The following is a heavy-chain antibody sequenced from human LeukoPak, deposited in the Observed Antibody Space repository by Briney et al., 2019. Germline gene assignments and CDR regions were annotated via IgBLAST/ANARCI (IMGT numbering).Heavy chain of an antibody. Sequence: ESGPTLVNPTQTLTLTCTFSGFSLSTTGVTVGWIRQPPGKALEWLALIYWDDDKRYSPSLKSRLTITKDTSKNQVVLTMTNMDPVDTATYYCAHGGAGSDFWSGYKSYYFDYWGQGTLVTVSS. CDR3: AHGGAGSDFWSGYKSYYFDY. D-gene: IGHD3-3*01. CDR1: GFSLSTTGVT. J-gene: IGHJ4*02. CDR2: IYWDDDK. V-gene: IGHV2-5*02.